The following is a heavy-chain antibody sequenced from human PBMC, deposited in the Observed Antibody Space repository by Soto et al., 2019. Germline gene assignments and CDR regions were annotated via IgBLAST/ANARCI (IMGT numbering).Heavy chain of an antibody. J-gene: IGHJ5*02. CDR1: GFSFTNYW. D-gene: IGHD6-13*01. CDR2: IDPVDSYA. CDR3: ARIESIARNWFDP. Sequence: GESLKISCKGSGFSFTNYWISWVRQMPGKGLEWMGNIDPVDSYANYSPSFQGHVTFSVDTSISTAYLQWSSLKASDAAMYFCARIESIARNWFDPWGQGTLVTVSS. V-gene: IGHV5-10-1*01.